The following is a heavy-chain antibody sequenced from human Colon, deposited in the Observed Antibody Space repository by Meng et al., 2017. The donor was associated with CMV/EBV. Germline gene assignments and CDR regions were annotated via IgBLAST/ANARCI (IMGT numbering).Heavy chain of an antibody. J-gene: IGHJ4*02. CDR2: MYFSGIA. CDR3: ARDLTNKWFYY. CDR1: GDPIGGGSHA. V-gene: IGHV4-39*07. D-gene: IGHD1-26*01. Sequence: QLQLDGSRPELVKPAETLSPTSSASGDPIGGGSHAWAWFRQPPGKRLEWIGSMYFSGIADYNPSLKSRVTISLHATQKQFSLRLTSVTAADSAVYFCARDLTNKWFYYWGQGTLVTVSS.